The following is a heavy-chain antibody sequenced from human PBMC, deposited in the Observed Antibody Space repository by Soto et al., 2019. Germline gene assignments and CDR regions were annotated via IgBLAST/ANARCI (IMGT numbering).Heavy chain of an antibody. CDR3: ATSQKGYNWNYFDH. CDR2: VFYTGFT. D-gene: IGHD1-20*01. V-gene: IGHV4-59*04. J-gene: IGHJ4*02. CDR1: GFTFSDYY. Sequence: GPLRLSCAASGFTFSDYYMSWIRQSPGKGPEWIGSVFYTGFTSYNPSLERRVSVSVDTSKNQFSLKVSGVSAADTAVYYCATSQKGYNWNYFDHWGQGALVTVSS.